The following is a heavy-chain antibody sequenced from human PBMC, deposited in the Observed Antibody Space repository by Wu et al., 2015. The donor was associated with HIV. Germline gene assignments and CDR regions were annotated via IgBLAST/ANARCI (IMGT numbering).Heavy chain of an antibody. V-gene: IGHV1-18*04. CDR1: GYTFTGYY. CDR2: ISAYNGNT. D-gene: IGHD3-10*01. J-gene: IGHJ4*02. CDR3: ARDREVYGSGSTGDY. Sequence: QVQLVQSGAEVKKPGASVKVSCKASGYTFTGYYMHWVRQAPGQGLEWMGWISAYNGNTNYAQKLQGRVTMTTDTSTSTAYMELRSLRSDDTAVYYCARDREVYGSGSTGDYWGQGTLVTVSS.